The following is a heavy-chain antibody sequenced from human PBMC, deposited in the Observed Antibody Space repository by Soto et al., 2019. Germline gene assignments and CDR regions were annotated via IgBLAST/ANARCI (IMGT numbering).Heavy chain of an antibody. CDR3: ARAGSYYYQSSGYYTLDY. Sequence: SETLSLTCSVSGGSITSSAWWGWVRQAPGKGLEWLGEIYHTGDTISNPSLKSRVTLSIDNSKNQFSLRLSSVTAADTAVYYCARAGSYYYQSSGYYTLDYWGQGTLVTSP. CDR1: GGSITSSAW. CDR2: IYHTGDT. D-gene: IGHD3-22*01. V-gene: IGHV4-4*02. J-gene: IGHJ4*02.